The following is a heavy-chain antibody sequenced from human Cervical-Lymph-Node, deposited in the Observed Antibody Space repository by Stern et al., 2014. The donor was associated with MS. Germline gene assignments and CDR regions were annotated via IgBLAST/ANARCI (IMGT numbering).Heavy chain of an antibody. J-gene: IGHJ4*02. V-gene: IGHV4-4*02. CDR2: IYHSGPA. D-gene: IGHD5/OR15-5a*01. Sequence: QVQLQESGPGLVKPSGTLSLTCAVFGGSISSSNWWSWVRLPPGMGLEWIGEIYHSGPANYNPSLKSRVTISLDKSKNQLSLNLTSVTAADTAVYYCARVDNSVTSYRNYFHSWGQGALVTVSS. CDR3: ARVDNSVTSYRNYFHS. CDR1: GGSISSSNW.